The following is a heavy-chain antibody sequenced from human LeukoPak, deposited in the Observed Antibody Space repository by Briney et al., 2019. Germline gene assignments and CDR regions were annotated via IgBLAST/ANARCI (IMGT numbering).Heavy chain of an antibody. Sequence: PGGSLGLSCVASRFSFSNFWMIWVRQAPGKGLEWVANINEDGSEKNYVDSVKGRFTISRDNAKNSLYLQMNSLRAEDTAVYYCVRDRSTTTVTRFDSWGQGTLVTVSS. CDR2: INEDGSEK. D-gene: IGHD4-17*01. J-gene: IGHJ4*02. CDR1: RFSFSNFW. V-gene: IGHV3-7*01. CDR3: VRDRSTTTVTRFDS.